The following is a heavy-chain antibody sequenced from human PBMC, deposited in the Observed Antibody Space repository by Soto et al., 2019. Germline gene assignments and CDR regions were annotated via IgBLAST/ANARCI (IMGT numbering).Heavy chain of an antibody. D-gene: IGHD7-27*01. Sequence: QVQLVQSGAEVKKPGASVKVSCKVSGYTLTELSMHWVRQAPGKGLEWMGGFDPEDGETIYAQKFQGRVTMTEDTSTDTADMELSSLRSEDTAVYYCATTPEELGISLYYYYMDVWCKGTTVTVSS. V-gene: IGHV1-24*01. CDR2: FDPEDGET. CDR1: GYTLTELS. CDR3: ATTPEELGISLYYYYMDV. J-gene: IGHJ6*03.